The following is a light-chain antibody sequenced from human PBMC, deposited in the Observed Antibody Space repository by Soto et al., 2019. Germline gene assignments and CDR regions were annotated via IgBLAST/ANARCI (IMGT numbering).Light chain of an antibody. CDR2: GAS. J-gene: IGKJ2*01. CDR1: QSVSSSY. Sequence: EIVLTQSPGTLSLSPGERATLSCRASQSVSSSYLAWYQQKPGQAPRLLIYGASSRATDIPDRFSGSGSGTDFTLTISRLEPEDFAVYYCQQYGISPGTFGQGTKLEIK. V-gene: IGKV3-20*01. CDR3: QQYGISPGT.